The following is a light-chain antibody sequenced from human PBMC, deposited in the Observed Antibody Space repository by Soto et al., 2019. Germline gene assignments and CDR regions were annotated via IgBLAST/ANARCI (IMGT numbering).Light chain of an antibody. V-gene: IGLV1-51*02. CDR2: ENN. CDR1: TSNIGDNY. CDR3: GAWDSSLSGML. J-gene: IGLJ2*01. Sequence: QSVLTQPPSVSAAPGQKVTMSCSGATSNIGDNYVSWYQQFPGAAPKLLIYENNRRPSGTPDRFSGSKSGTSATLGITGLQTGDEANYYCGAWDSSLSGMLFGGGTKVTVL.